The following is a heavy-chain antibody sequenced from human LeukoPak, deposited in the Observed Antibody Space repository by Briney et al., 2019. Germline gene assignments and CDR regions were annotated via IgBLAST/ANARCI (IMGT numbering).Heavy chain of an antibody. CDR2: IYSSGST. CDR1: GVSISSSSYY. V-gene: IGHV4-39*07. J-gene: IGHJ4*02. D-gene: IGHD6-6*01. Sequence: SETLSLTCNVSGVSISSSSYYWGWIRQPPGKGLEWIGSIYSSGSTYYNSSLKSRVTISVDKSKNQFSLKLSSVTAADTAVYYCARELVGIAARPYYFDYWGQGTLVTVSS. CDR3: ARELVGIAARPYYFDY.